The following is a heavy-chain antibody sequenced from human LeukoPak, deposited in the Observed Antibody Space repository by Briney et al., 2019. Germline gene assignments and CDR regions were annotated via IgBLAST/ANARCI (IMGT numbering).Heavy chain of an antibody. D-gene: IGHD6-13*01. CDR2: IYYSGST. CDR3: ARGAAADQFDY. J-gene: IGHJ4*02. CDR1: GVSISSGGYY. V-gene: IGHV4-30-4*08. Sequence: SETLSLTSTVSGVSISSGGYYWSWIRQYPGKGLEWIGYIYYSGSTYYNPSLKSRVTISVDTSKNQFSLKLSSVTAADTAVYYCARGAAADQFDYWGQGTLATVSS.